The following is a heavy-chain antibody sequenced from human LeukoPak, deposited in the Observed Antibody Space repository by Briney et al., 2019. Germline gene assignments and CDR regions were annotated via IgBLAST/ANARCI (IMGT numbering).Heavy chain of an antibody. V-gene: IGHV3-23*01. CDR3: VGKVTGSGSYYPPDFDY. CDR1: GFTFSSYA. J-gene: IGHJ4*02. D-gene: IGHD3-10*01. Sequence: GGSLRLSCAASGFTFSSYAMSWVRQAPGEGLEWVSAISGSGGSTYYADSVKGRFTISRDNSKSTLYLQMNSLRAEDTAVYYCVGKVTGSGSYYPPDFDYWGQGTLVTVSS. CDR2: ISGSGGST.